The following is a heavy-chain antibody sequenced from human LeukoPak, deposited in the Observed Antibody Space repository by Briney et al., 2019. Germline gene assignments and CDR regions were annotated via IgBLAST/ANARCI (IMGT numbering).Heavy chain of an antibody. J-gene: IGHJ6*02. CDR3: AIDIVVVPSAHYTMVV. D-gene: IGHD2-2*01. Sequence: GASVKVSCKASGYTFSTYYMHWVRQAPGQGLEWMGLINPSGGSTSYAQKLKGRVTMTRDSSTSTVYMGLRSLRSLDPAEYYCAIDIVVVPSAHYTMVVWGQATTASVSS. CDR2: INPSGGST. CDR1: GYTFSTYY. V-gene: IGHV1-46*01.